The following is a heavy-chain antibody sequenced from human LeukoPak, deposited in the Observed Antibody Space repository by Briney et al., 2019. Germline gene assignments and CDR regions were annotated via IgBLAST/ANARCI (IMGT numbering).Heavy chain of an antibody. Sequence: ASVKVSCKASGYTFTGYYLHWVRQAPGQGLEWMGWINPNSGGTNYAQKFQGRVTMTRDTSISTAYMELSRLRSDDTAVYYCARDRVVVPAAFDYWGQGTLVTVSS. CDR1: GYTFTGYY. D-gene: IGHD2-2*01. CDR2: INPNSGGT. J-gene: IGHJ4*02. V-gene: IGHV1-2*02. CDR3: ARDRVVVPAAFDY.